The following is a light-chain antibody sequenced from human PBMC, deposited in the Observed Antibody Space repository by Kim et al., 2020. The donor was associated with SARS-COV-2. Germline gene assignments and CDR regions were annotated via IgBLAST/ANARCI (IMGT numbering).Light chain of an antibody. CDR1: QSINTY. J-gene: IGKJ5*01. CDR3: QQRSNWPLIT. Sequence: PGERATLSCRASQSINTYLAWYQQKPGQAPRLLMYDASNRATGIPDRFSGSGSGTDFTLTISSLESEDFAIYYCQQRSNWPLITFGQGTRL. CDR2: DAS. V-gene: IGKV3-11*01.